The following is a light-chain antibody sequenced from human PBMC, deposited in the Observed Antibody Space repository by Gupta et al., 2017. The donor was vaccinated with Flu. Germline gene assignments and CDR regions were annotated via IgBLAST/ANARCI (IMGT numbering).Light chain of an antibody. CDR1: SSNIGKNP. Sequence: QSVLTQPPSVSAAPGQKVTISCSGRSSNIGKNPVSWFQQVQGTAPKLLIYDNTKRPSGIPDRFSGSKSDTSATLGITGLQTGEEADDYCETWDSSLSSLIFGGGTKLTV. V-gene: IGLV1-51*01. CDR3: ETWDSSLSSLI. CDR2: DNT. J-gene: IGLJ2*01.